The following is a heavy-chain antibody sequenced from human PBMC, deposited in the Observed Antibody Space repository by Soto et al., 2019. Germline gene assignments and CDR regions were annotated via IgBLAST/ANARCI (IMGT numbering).Heavy chain of an antibody. J-gene: IGHJ4*02. Sequence: QVQLQESGPGLVKPSQTLSLTCTVSGGSISSGDYYWSWIRQPPGKGLEWIGYIYYSGSTYYNPSLKSSVTISVDTSKHQFALKLSSVTAADTAVYYCARVGMTTPFDYWGQGTLVTVSS. D-gene: IGHD4-17*01. V-gene: IGHV4-30-4*01. CDR3: ARVGMTTPFDY. CDR2: IYYSGST. CDR1: GGSISSGDYY.